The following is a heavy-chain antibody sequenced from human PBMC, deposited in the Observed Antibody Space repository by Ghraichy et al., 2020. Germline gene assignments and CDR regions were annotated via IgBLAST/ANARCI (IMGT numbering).Heavy chain of an antibody. D-gene: IGHD4-17*01. Sequence: GGSLRLSCAASGFTVSSNYMSWVRQAPGKGLEWVSIIYSGFTTYYSDSVTGRFTISRDNSKNTLSLQMNSLRAEETAVYYCARGTTVTRVGDFWGQGTLVTVSS. CDR3: ARGTTVTRVGDF. V-gene: IGHV3-66*01. J-gene: IGHJ4*02. CDR1: GFTVSSNY. CDR2: IYSGFTT.